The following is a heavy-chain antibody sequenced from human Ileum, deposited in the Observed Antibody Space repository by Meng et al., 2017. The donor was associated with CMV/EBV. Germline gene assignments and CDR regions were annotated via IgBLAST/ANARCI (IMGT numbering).Heavy chain of an antibody. CDR2: ISRDASST. CDR1: GFTLSCYL. Sequence: SGFTLSCYLMRWVRPAPGQVLLCASRISRDASSTSYANPVQGRFSISRPNAQNTLYLQMNSLRAQAPAVYYCARGSPGYSYGCYFDYWGQGTLVTVSS. CDR3: ARGSPGYSYGCYFDY. D-gene: IGHD5-18*01. J-gene: IGHJ4*02. V-gene: IGHV3-74*01.